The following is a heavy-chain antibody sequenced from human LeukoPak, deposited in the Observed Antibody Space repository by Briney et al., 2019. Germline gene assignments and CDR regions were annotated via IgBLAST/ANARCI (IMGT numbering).Heavy chain of an antibody. CDR3: ARGHSRSCYYFEY. Sequence: GGSLRLSCAASGSTLSSYSMNWVRQAPGKGLEWVSSISSSSSYIYYADSVKGRFTISRDNAKNSLYLQMNSLRAEDTAVYYCARGHSRSCYYFEYWGERTLVTVSS. V-gene: IGHV3-21*01. D-gene: IGHD6-13*01. J-gene: IGHJ4*02. CDR1: GSTLSSYS. CDR2: ISSSSSYI.